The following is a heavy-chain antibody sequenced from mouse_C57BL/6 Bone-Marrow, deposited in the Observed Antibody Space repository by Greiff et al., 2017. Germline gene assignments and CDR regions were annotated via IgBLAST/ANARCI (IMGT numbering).Heavy chain of an antibody. CDR2: FHPYNDDT. J-gene: IGHJ2*01. CDR3: ARGGNYGGYDFDY. CDR1: GYTFTTYP. D-gene: IGHD2-1*01. V-gene: IGHV1-47*01. Sequence: QVQLQQSGAELVKPGASVKMSCKASGYTFTTYPIAWMQQNHGKSLEWIGNFHPYNDDTKYNEKFKGKATLTVEKSCSTVYLELSRLTSDDSAVYYCARGGNYGGYDFDYWGQGTTLTVSS.